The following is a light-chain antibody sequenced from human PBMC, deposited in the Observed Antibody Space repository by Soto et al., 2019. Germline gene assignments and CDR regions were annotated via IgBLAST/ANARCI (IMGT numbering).Light chain of an antibody. CDR1: QSVSSSY. CDR2: GAS. CDR3: QQYGSSSWT. J-gene: IGKJ1*01. V-gene: IGKV3-20*01. Sequence: EIVLTQSPGTLSLSPGERATLSCRASQSVSSSYLAWYQQKPGQAPRLLIYGASSGATGIPGRFSGSGSGTDFTLSISRLEPEDFAVYYCQQYGSSSWTCGQGTKVDIK.